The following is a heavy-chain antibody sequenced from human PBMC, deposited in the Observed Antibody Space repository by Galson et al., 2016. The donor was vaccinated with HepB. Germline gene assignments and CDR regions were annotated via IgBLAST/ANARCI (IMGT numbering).Heavy chain of an antibody. D-gene: IGHD3-16*01. V-gene: IGHV4-39*01. CDR2: ISYSGTT. CDR1: GASMRRISFY. J-gene: IGHJ4*02. CDR3: AKHRALRGNIDYDLSLDH. Sequence: ETLSLTCTVSGASMRRISFYWSWIRQSPGKGLEWIGTISYSGTTYYKPSLKSRVTISIDTSKNQFSLKVRSVTAADTGVYYCAKHRALRGNIDYDLSLDHWGQGSLVIVSS.